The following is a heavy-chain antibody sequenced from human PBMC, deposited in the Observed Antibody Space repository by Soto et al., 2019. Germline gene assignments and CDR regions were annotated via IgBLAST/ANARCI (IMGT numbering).Heavy chain of an antibody. Sequence: QLQLQESGPGLVKPSETLSLTCTVSGGSISSSSYYWGWIRQPPGKGLEWIGSIYYSGSTYYSPSLKSRATXSXDXXKNQFSLKRSSVTAADTAVYYCASPKRAFDNWFAPWGQGTLVTVSS. CDR2: IYYSGST. J-gene: IGHJ5*02. D-gene: IGHD3-3*02. V-gene: IGHV4-39*01. CDR1: GGSISSSSYY. CDR3: ASPKRAFDNWFAP.